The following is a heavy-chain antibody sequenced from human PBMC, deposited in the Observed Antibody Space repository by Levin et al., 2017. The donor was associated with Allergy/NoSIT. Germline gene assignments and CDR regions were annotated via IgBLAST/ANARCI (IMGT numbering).Heavy chain of an antibody. J-gene: IGHJ4*02. V-gene: IGHV4-30-2*01. CDR2: IYQSGST. CDR1: GGSIRRGGYS. Sequence: SQTLSLTCAVSGGSIRRGGYSWSWIRQPPGKGLEWIGYIYQSGSTYYNPSLKSRVTMSVDRSKNQFSLNLTSVTAADTAMYYCVRDGSGYSPDYWGQGTLVTVSS. CDR3: VRDGSGYSPDY. D-gene: IGHD3-22*01.